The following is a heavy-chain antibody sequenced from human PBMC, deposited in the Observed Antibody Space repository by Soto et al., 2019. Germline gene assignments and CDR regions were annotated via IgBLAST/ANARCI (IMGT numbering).Heavy chain of an antibody. Sequence: GGSLRLSCAASGFTFSSYAMHWVRQAPGKGLEWVAVISYDGSNKYYADSVKGRFTISRDNSKNTLYLQMNSPRAEDTVVYYCAREVTMIVVVHTGYFDYWGQGTLVTVSS. CDR3: AREVTMIVVVHTGYFDY. CDR1: GFTFSSYA. D-gene: IGHD3-22*01. V-gene: IGHV3-30-3*01. J-gene: IGHJ4*02. CDR2: ISYDGSNK.